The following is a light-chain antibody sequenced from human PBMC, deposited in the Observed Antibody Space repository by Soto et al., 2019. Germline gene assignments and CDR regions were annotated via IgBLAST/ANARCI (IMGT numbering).Light chain of an antibody. CDR3: QQFRNWPWT. Sequence: IGLTQSPGTLSLSPGERATLYCRASQSVSNNYLAWYQQKPGQAPRLLIYDASTRATGIPARFSGSGSGTDFTLTITSLEPEDFAVYYCQQFRNWPWTFGQGTKVDIK. CDR1: QSVSNNY. V-gene: IGKV3D-20*02. CDR2: DAS. J-gene: IGKJ1*01.